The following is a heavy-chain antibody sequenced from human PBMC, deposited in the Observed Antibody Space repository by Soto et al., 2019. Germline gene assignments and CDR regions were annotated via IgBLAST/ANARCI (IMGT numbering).Heavy chain of an antibody. CDR2: IWYDGSNK. D-gene: IGHD3-10*01. Sequence: GGSLRLSCAASGFTFSSYGMHWVRQAPGKGLEWVAVIWYDGSNKYYADSVKGRFTISRDNSKNTLYLQMNSLRAEDTAVYYCARDRGYYYGSGSQPEGMDVWGQGTTVTVSS. CDR3: ARDRGYYYGSGSQPEGMDV. V-gene: IGHV3-33*01. CDR1: GFTFSSYG. J-gene: IGHJ6*02.